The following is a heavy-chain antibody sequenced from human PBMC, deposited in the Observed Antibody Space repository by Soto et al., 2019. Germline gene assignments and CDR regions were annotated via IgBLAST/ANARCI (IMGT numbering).Heavy chain of an antibody. Sequence: GASVKVSCKASGYTFTSYDINWVRQATGQGLEWMGWMNPNSGNTGYAQKFQGRVTMTRNTSISTAYMELSSLRSEDTALYYCARDLSRITMVRGGFDPWGQGTLVTVSS. CDR2: MNPNSGNT. V-gene: IGHV1-8*01. CDR1: GYTFTSYD. CDR3: ARDLSRITMVRGGFDP. J-gene: IGHJ5*02. D-gene: IGHD3-10*01.